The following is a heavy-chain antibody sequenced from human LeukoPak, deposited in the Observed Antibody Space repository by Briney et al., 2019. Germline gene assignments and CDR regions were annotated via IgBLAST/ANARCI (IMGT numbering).Heavy chain of an antibody. Sequence: TSVKVSCKASGFTYTSSAMQWVRQARGQRLEWIGWIVVGSGNTNYAQKFQERVTITRDMSTSTAYMELSSLRSEDTAVYYCAATSGSLVVYDYYMDVWGKGTTVTVSS. CDR1: GFTYTSSA. V-gene: IGHV1-58*02. J-gene: IGHJ6*03. CDR2: IVVGSGNT. D-gene: IGHD1-26*01. CDR3: AATSGSLVVYDYYMDV.